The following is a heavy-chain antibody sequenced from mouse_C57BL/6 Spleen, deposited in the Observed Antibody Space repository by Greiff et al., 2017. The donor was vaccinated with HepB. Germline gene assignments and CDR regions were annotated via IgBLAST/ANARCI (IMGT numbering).Heavy chain of an antibody. V-gene: IGHV1-15*01. CDR3: TRTYGPHYYAMDY. Sequence: QVQLQQSGAELVRPGASVTLSCKASGYPFTDSEMHWVKQTPVHGLEWIGAIDPETGGTAYNQKFKGQAILTANKSSSTAYMELRSLTSEDAAYYYGTRTYGPHYYAMDYWGQGTSVTVSS. CDR2: IDPETGGT. J-gene: IGHJ4*01. D-gene: IGHD1-1*01. CDR1: GYPFTDSE.